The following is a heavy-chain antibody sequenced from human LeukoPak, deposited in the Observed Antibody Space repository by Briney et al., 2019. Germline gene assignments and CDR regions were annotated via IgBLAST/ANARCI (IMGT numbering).Heavy chain of an antibody. CDR1: GFTVSSNY. J-gene: IGHJ4*02. CDR2: IYSGGST. Sequence: SGGSLRLSCAASGFTVSSNYMSWVRQAPGKGLEWVSVIYSGGSTYYADSVKGRFTISRDNSKNTLYFQMNSLRAEDTAVYYCARASSQYSSSWYVDYWGQGTLVTVSS. V-gene: IGHV3-66*01. CDR3: ARASSQYSSSWYVDY. D-gene: IGHD6-13*01.